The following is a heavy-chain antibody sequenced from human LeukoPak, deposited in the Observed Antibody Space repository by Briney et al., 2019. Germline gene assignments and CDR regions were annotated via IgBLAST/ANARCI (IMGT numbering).Heavy chain of an antibody. J-gene: IGHJ4*02. V-gene: IGHV4-39*07. CDR1: GASISGSGYY. Sequence: PSETLSLTRTVSGASISGSGYYWGGIRQPPGKGLEGSGNIYDSGSTYYTASLQSRVTISVDTSKNQFSLKLSSVTAAETAVYYCATNPQRGTTDYFDFWGQGILVTVSS. CDR2: IYDSGST. CDR3: ATNPQRGTTDYFDF. D-gene: IGHD6-25*01.